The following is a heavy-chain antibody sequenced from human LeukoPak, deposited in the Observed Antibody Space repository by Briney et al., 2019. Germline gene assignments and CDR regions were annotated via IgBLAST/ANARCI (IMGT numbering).Heavy chain of an antibody. CDR1: GFTFSSYG. CDR2: IWYDGSNT. Sequence: PGRSLRLSCAASGFTFSSYGMHWVRQAPGKGLEWVAVIWYDGSNTYYADSVKGRFTISRDNPENTLSLQMNSLRAEDTAVYYCARDSHGMDVWGKGTTVTVSS. CDR3: ARDSHGMDV. V-gene: IGHV3-33*01. J-gene: IGHJ6*04.